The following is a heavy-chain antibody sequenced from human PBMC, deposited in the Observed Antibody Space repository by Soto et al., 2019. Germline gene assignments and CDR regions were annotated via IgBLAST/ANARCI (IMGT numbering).Heavy chain of an antibody. CDR3: VKDGSSGWPYYYGLDV. J-gene: IGHJ6*02. Sequence: PGGSLRLSCAASGFTFSSYGMHWVRQAPGKGLEWVAVISYDGRNKYYADSVKGRLTISRDNSKNTLYLQMSSLRAEDTAVYYCVKDGSSGWPYYYGLDVWGQGTTVTVSS. D-gene: IGHD6-19*01. CDR1: GFTFSSYG. V-gene: IGHV3-30*18. CDR2: ISYDGRNK.